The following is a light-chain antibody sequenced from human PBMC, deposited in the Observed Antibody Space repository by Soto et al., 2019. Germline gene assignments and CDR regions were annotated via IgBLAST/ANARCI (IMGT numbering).Light chain of an antibody. J-gene: IGKJ1*01. CDR1: QSVSSSY. Sequence: EIVLTQSPGTLSLSPGERANLSCRASQSVSSSYLAWYQQKLGQAPRLLIYGASSRATGIPDRFSGSGSGTDFTLTISRLEPEDFAVYYCQQYGTSPQTFGQGTKVEIK. CDR2: GAS. V-gene: IGKV3-20*01. CDR3: QQYGTSPQT.